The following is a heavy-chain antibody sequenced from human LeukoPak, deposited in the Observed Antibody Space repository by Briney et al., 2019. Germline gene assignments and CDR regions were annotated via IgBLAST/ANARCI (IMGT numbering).Heavy chain of an antibody. D-gene: IGHD3-10*01. V-gene: IGHV1-18*03. J-gene: IGHJ4*02. Sequence: ASVKVSCKASGYTFTSYSVSWVRQAPGQGLEWMGWISAYNGNTNYAQKLQGRVTMTRDTSTSTAYMELSSQRSEDIDVYYCARRGGPFDYWGQGTLVTVSS. CDR1: GYTFTSYS. CDR3: ARRGGPFDY. CDR2: ISAYNGNT.